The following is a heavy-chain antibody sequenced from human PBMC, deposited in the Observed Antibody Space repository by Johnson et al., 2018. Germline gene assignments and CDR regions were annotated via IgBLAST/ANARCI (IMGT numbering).Heavy chain of an antibody. D-gene: IGHD5-24*01. CDR1: RFTFSNYA. V-gene: IGHV3-30-3*01. CDR3: ARVRDGYKLGVFDI. J-gene: IGHJ3*02. CDR2: ISYDGNYK. Sequence: QVQLVQSGGGVVQPGRSLRLSCAASRFTFSNYAMHWVRQAPGKGLGWVAIISYDGNYKNYADSVKGRFTISRDNSKNTLYLQMNSLRAEDTSIYYCARVRDGYKLGVFDIWGQGTMVTVSS.